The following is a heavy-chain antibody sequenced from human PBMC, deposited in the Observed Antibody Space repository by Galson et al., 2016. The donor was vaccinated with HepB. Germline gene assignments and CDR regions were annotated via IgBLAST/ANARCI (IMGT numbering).Heavy chain of an antibody. CDR1: GFTFNRHA. Sequence: SLRLSCAASGFTFNRHAMSWVRQAPGKGLEWVSIIRTSDITSGPNTYYAESVKGRFTISRDNSRNTGYLQMNRLTAADTAVYFCSKLYCGGGSCYPRPYYFDFWGQGILVTVSS. D-gene: IGHD2-15*01. J-gene: IGHJ4*02. CDR3: SKLYCGGGSCYPRPYYFDF. V-gene: IGHV3-23*01. CDR2: IRTSDITSGPNT.